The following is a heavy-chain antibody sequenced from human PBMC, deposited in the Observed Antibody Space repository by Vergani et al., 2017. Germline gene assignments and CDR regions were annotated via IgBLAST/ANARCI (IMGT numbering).Heavy chain of an antibody. CDR3: ARGASGDYVSSFDY. D-gene: IGHD4-17*01. CDR1: GFTFSSYA. Sequence: VESGGGVVQPGRSLRLSCAASGFTFSSYAMHWVRQAPGKGLEWVAVISYDGSNKYYADSVKGRFTISRDNSKNTLYLQMNSLRAEDTAVYYCARGASGDYVSSFDYWGQGTLVTVSS. V-gene: IGHV3-30-3*01. CDR2: ISYDGSNK. J-gene: IGHJ4*02.